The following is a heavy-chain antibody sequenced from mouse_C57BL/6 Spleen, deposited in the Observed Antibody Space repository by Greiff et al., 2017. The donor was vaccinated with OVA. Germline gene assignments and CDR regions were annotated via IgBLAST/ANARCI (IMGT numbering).Heavy chain of an antibody. D-gene: IGHD1-1*01. J-gene: IGHJ3*01. Sequence: EVQLQQSGPELVKPGASVKISCKASGYTFTDYYMNWVKQSHGKSLEWIGDINPNNGGTSYNQKFKGKATLTVDKSSSTAYMELRSLTSEDSAVYYCYYYGSSPGAYWGQGTLVTVSA. CDR2: INPNNGGT. CDR1: GYTFTDYY. CDR3: YYYGSSPGAY. V-gene: IGHV1-26*01.